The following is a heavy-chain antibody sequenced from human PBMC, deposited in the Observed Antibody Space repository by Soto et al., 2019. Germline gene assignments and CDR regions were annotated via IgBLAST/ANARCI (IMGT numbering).Heavy chain of an antibody. J-gene: IGHJ4*02. D-gene: IGHD1-1*01. V-gene: IGHV4-59*01. CDR2: IYYSGST. Sequence: PSETLSLTCTVSGGSISNYYWSWIRQPPGKGLEWIGYIYYSGSTNYNPSLKSRVAISVDTSKNQFSLKLTSVTAADTAVYYCAREKSDGGTRTFDYWGQGTLVTVSS. CDR3: AREKSDGGTRTFDY. CDR1: GGSISNYY.